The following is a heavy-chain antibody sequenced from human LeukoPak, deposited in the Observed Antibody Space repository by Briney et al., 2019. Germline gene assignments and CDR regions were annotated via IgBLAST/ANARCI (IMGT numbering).Heavy chain of an antibody. Sequence: GGSLRLSCAASGFTFSSYAMSWVRQAPGKGLEWVSAISGSGGSTYFADSVKGRFTISRDNSKNTLYLQMNTLRAEDTAVYYCANLRAVASTEVWGQGTLVTVSS. V-gene: IGHV3-23*01. CDR2: ISGSGGST. CDR1: GFTFSSYA. J-gene: IGHJ4*02. CDR3: ANLRAVASTEV. D-gene: IGHD6-19*01.